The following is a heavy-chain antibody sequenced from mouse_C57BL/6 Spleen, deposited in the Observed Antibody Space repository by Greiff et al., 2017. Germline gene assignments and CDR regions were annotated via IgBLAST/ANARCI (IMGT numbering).Heavy chain of an antibody. CDR2: INPNNGGT. V-gene: IGHV1-26*01. CDR3: ARISDGYSLYYFDY. J-gene: IGHJ2*01. Sequence: VQLQQSGPELVKPGASVKISCKASGYTFTDYYMNWVKQSHGKSLEWIGDINPNNGGTSYNQKFKGKATLTVDKSSSTAYMELRSLTSEDSAVYYCARISDGYSLYYFDYWGQGTTLTVSS. CDR1: GYTFTDYY. D-gene: IGHD2-3*01.